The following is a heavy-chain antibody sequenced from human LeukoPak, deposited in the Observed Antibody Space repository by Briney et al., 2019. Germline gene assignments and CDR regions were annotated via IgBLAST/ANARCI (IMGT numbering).Heavy chain of an antibody. CDR3: AALTRGRYLVATHFDF. V-gene: IGHV4-39*01. Sequence: PSETLSLTCSVSGDSIDRSSTFWGWIRQPPGKGLEWIGSIHYRGSTHYNPALTSRLTMSVDTSQKQFSLRLSSVTAADTAVYYCAALTRGRYLVATHFDFWSQGSLVTVSS. CDR1: GDSIDRSSTF. D-gene: IGHD5-12*01. CDR2: IHYRGST. J-gene: IGHJ4*02.